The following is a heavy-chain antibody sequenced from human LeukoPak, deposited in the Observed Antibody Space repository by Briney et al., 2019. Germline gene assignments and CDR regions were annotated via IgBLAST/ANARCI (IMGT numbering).Heavy chain of an antibody. D-gene: IGHD6-6*01. CDR2: INPDSGGT. V-gene: IGHV1-2*02. J-gene: IGHJ4*02. CDR3: AKDRWRDGSSSFDN. CDR1: GYTLTGYY. Sequence: ASVKVSCKASGYTLTGYYMHWVRQAPGQGLEWMGWINPDSGGTYFAQKFQGRVTMTRDTSISTVYMELSSLRSDDTAMYYCAKDRWRDGSSSFDNWGQGTLVTVSS.